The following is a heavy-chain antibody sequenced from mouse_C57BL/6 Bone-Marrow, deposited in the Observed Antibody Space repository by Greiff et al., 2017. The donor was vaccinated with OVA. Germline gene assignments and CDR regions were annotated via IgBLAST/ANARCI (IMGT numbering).Heavy chain of an antibody. CDR1: GYAFSSYW. CDR3: ARYSNYDYAMDY. CDR2: IYPGDGDT. D-gene: IGHD2-5*01. Sequence: VKLVESGAELVKPGASVKISCKASGYAFSSYWMNWVKQRPGKGLEWIGQIYPGDGDTNYNGKFKGKATLTADKSSSTAYMQLSSLTSEDSAVYFCARYSNYDYAMDYWGQGTSVTVSS. J-gene: IGHJ4*01. V-gene: IGHV1-80*01.